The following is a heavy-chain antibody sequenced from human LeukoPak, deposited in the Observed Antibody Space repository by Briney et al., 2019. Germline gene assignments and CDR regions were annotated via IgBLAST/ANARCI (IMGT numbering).Heavy chain of an antibody. V-gene: IGHV4-38-2*02. CDR1: GYSISSGYY. CDR3: ASWRAAAGNY. CDR2: IYHSGST. Sequence: PSETLSLTCTVSGYSISSGYYWGWIRQPPGKGLEWIGSIYHSGSTYYNPSLKSRVTISVDTSKNQFSLKLSSVTAADTAVYYCASWRAAAGNYWGQGTLVSVSS. D-gene: IGHD6-13*01. J-gene: IGHJ4*02.